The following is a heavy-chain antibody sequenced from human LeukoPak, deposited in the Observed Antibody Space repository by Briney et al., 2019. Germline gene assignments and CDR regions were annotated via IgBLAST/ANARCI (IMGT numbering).Heavy chain of an antibody. V-gene: IGHV1-18*01. J-gene: IGHJ4*02. CDR2: ISAYNGNT. CDR1: GYTFTSYG. D-gene: IGHD6-13*01. Sequence: ASVKVSCKSSGYTFTSYGIIWVRQAPGQGLEWMGWISAYNGNTNYAQKLQGRVTMTTDTSTRAYMELRSLRSDDTAVYYCARIAAAATNFDYWGQGTLVTVSS. CDR3: ARIAAAATNFDY.